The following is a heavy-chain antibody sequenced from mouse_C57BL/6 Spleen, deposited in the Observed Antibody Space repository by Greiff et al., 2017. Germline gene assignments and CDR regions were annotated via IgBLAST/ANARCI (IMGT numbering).Heavy chain of an antibody. V-gene: IGHV3-6*01. Sequence: VQLKESGPGLVKPSQSLSLTCSVTGYSITSGYYWNWIRQLPGNKLEWMGYISYDGSTNYNPSLKNRISITRDTSKNQFFLKLNSVTTEDTATYYCARGGLLPYYFDYWGQGTTLTVSS. CDR1: GYSITSGYY. J-gene: IGHJ2*01. CDR3: ARGGLLPYYFDY. D-gene: IGHD1-1*01. CDR2: ISYDGST.